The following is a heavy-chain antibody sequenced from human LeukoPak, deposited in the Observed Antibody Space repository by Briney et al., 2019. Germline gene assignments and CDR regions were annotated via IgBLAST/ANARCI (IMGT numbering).Heavy chain of an antibody. D-gene: IGHD5-18*01. Sequence: ASVKVSCKASGYTFTGYYMHWVRQAPGQGLEWMGWINPNSGGTNYAQKFQGRVTMTRDTSISTAYMELSRLRSDDTAVYYCAVGYNYGYLTAFDIWGQGTMVTVSS. CDR2: INPNSGGT. J-gene: IGHJ3*02. V-gene: IGHV1-2*02. CDR1: GYTFTGYY. CDR3: AVGYNYGYLTAFDI.